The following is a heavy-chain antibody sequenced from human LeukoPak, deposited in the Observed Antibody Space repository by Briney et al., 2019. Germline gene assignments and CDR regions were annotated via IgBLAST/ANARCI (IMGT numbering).Heavy chain of an antibody. CDR1: GFSFSSSG. V-gene: IGHV3-30*02. D-gene: IGHD3-3*01. CDR3: SRLREIPVFGVVTKSTSYFDY. CDR2: TRFDDSYK. Sequence: PGGSLRLSCAASGFSFSSSGMHWVRQAPGKGPEWVAFTRFDDSYKAYGDSVKGRFTISRDNVKNSLYLQMNSLRAEDTAVYYCSRLREIPVFGVVTKSTSYFDYWGQGTLVTVSS. J-gene: IGHJ4*02.